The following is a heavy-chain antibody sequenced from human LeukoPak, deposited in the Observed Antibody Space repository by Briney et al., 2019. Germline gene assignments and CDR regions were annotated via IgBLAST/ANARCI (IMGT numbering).Heavy chain of an antibody. CDR3: ARPDDSSGYYYFDY. CDR1: GGSISSSSYY. CDR2: IYYSGST. Sequence: PSETLSLTCTVSGGSISSSSYYWGWIRQPPGKGLEWIGSIYYSGSTYYNPSLKSRVTISVDTSKNQFSLKLNSVTAADTAVYYCARPDDSSGYYYFDYWGQGTLVTVSS. V-gene: IGHV4-39*01. D-gene: IGHD3-22*01. J-gene: IGHJ4*02.